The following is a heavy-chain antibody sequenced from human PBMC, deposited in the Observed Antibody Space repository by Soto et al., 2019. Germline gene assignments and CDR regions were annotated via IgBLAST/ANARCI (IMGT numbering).Heavy chain of an antibody. Sequence: SETLSLTCTVSGGSISSGGYYWSWIRQLPGKGLEWIGYIYYSGSTSYYPSLKSRVSISVDTSKNQFSLKLSSVTATDTAVYYCARTLHRIKTGFDPWGQGNLVTVSS. CDR1: GGSISSGGYY. V-gene: IGHV4-31*03. CDR3: ARTLHRIKTGFDP. D-gene: IGHD2-15*01. J-gene: IGHJ5*02. CDR2: IYYSGST.